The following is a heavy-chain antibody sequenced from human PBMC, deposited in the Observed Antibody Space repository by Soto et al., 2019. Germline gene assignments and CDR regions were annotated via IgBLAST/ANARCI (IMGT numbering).Heavy chain of an antibody. CDR1: GFTFSSSS. CDR3: ARVHSSGWFKVDY. CDR2: ISSSSSTI. V-gene: IGHV3-48*02. Sequence: EVQLVESGGGLVQPGGSLRLSCAASGFTFSSSSMNWVRQAPGKGPEWVSYISSSSSTINYADSVRGRFTISRDNAKNSLYLKMNSLRDEDTDVYYCARVHSSGWFKVDYWGQGTLVTVSS. J-gene: IGHJ4*02. D-gene: IGHD6-19*01.